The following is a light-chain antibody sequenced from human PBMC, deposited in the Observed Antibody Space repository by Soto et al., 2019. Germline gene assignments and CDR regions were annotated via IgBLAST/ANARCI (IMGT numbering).Light chain of an antibody. CDR2: EVN. CDR1: SSDVGGYNY. Sequence: QSVLTQPPSASGSPGQSVAISCTGTSSDVGGYNYVSWYQQHPGKAPKLMIYEVNKRPSGVPDRFSGSKSGNTASLTVSGLQAEDEADYYCSSSEGSSNVFGTGTKVTXL. CDR3: SSSEGSSNV. V-gene: IGLV2-8*01. J-gene: IGLJ1*01.